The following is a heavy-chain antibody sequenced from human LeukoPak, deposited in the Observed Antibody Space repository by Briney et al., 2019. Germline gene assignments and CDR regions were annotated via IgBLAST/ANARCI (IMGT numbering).Heavy chain of an antibody. Sequence: SETLSLTCTVSGGSISSYYWSWIRQPPGKGLEWIGYIYYSGSTNYNPSLKSRVTISVDTSKNQFSLKLSSMTAADTAAYYCARHGPPPYFDLWGRGTLVTVSS. J-gene: IGHJ2*01. CDR2: IYYSGST. V-gene: IGHV4-59*08. CDR1: GGSISSYY. CDR3: ARHGPPPYFDL.